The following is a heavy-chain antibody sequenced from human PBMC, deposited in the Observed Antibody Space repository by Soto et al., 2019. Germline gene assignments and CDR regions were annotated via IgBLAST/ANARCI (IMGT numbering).Heavy chain of an antibody. CDR1: GFTFSSYA. D-gene: IGHD6-13*01. J-gene: IGHJ2*01. V-gene: IGHV3-30-3*01. CDR2: ISYDGSNK. CDR3: XXXXSSSWYFDL. Sequence: QVQLVESGGGVVQPGRSLRLSCAASGFTFSSYAMHWVRQAPGKGLEWVAVISYDGSNKYYADSVKGRFTISRDNSXXXLXXXXXXXXXXXXXXXXXXXXXSSSWYFDLWGRGTLVTVSS.